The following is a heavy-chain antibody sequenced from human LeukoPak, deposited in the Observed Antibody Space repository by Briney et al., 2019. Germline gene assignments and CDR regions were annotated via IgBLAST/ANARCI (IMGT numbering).Heavy chain of an antibody. CDR2: IKQDGSEK. CDR3: ARELTYYYGSGSYYPNFDY. V-gene: IGHV3-7*01. J-gene: IGHJ4*02. CDR1: GFTFSNYW. Sequence: GGSLRLSCAASGFTFSNYWMSWVRQAPGKGLEWVANIKQDGSEKYYVDSVKGRFTISRDNAKNSLYLQMNSLRDEVTAVYYCARELTYYYGSGSYYPNFDYWGQGSLVTVSS. D-gene: IGHD3-10*01.